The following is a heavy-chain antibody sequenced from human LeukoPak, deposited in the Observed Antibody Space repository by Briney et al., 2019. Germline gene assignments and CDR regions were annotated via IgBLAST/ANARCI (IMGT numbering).Heavy chain of an antibody. V-gene: IGHV1-2*06. CDR2: INPNSGGT. D-gene: IGHD3-3*01. CDR1: GYTFTGYY. Sequence: GSVKVSCKASGYTFTGYYMHWVRQAPGQGREWMGRINPNSGGTNYAQKFQGRVTMTRDTSISTAYMELSRLRSDDTAVYYCARHGYGDFWRGFYWGQGTLVTVSS. CDR3: ARHGYGDFWRGFY. J-gene: IGHJ4*02.